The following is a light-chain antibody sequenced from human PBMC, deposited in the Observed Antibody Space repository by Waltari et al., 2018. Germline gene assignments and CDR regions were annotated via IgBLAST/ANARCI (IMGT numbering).Light chain of an antibody. CDR3: QQSFGTPVT. J-gene: IGKJ2*01. V-gene: IGKV4-1*01. CDR1: QTVLYSDNMNY. CDR2: WAS. Sequence: DIVMTQSPDSLAVSLGEKATINCKSRQTVLYSDNMNYLGWYQQKPGQPPKLLINWASTRESGVPDRFSGSGSGTDFTLTISSLQAEDVAVYYCQQSFGTPVTFGQGTKVEIK.